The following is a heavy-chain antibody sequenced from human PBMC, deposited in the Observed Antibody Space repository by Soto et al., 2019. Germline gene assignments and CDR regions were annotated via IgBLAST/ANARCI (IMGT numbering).Heavy chain of an antibody. CDR3: ATDGSYAQHV. J-gene: IGHJ6*02. CDR1: GFTFSNTW. CDR2: INSDGTTT. D-gene: IGHD2-2*01. V-gene: IGHV3-74*01. Sequence: GGSLRLSCAASGFTFSNTWMHWVRQAPGKGLVWVSHINSDGTTTTYADSVKGRFTISRDKAKNTVHLQMNSLRAEDTAVYYCATDGSYAQHVWGQGTTVTVSS.